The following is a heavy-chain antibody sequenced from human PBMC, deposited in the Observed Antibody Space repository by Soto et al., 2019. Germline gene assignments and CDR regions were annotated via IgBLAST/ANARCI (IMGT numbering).Heavy chain of an antibody. D-gene: IGHD3-16*01. J-gene: IGHJ6*02. V-gene: IGHV1-8*01. CDR3: AREGVRGMDV. CDR1: GYTFTSYD. Sequence: QVQLVQSGAEVKKPGASVKVSCKASGYTFTSYDINWVRQATGQRLEWMGWMNPNSGNTGYAQKVQGRVTMTRNTSISTAYMELSSLRSEGPAVCYGAREGVRGMDVWGQATTVTVSS. CDR2: MNPNSGNT.